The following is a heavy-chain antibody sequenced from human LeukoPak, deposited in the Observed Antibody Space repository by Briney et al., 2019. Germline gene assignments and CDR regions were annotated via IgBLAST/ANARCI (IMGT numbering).Heavy chain of an antibody. CDR1: GGTFSSYA. D-gene: IGHD2-2*01. V-gene: IGHV1-69*05. CDR3: ARDLVCTMNCKDS. CDR2: IIPIFGTA. J-gene: IGHJ4*02. Sequence: SVKVSCKASGGTFSSYAISWVRQAPGQGLEWMGGIIPIFGTANYAQKFQGRVTITTDESTSTAYMELSSLRSEDTAVYFCARDLVCTMNCKDSWGQGTLVTVS.